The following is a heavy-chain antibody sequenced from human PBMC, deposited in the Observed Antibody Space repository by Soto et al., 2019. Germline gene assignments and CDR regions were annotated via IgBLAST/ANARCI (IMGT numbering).Heavy chain of an antibody. V-gene: IGHV4-30-2*01. CDR1: GGSISSGGYS. CDR2: IYHSGST. J-gene: IGHJ3*02. CDR3: ATYRKFSQI. Sequence: PSETLSLTCAVSGGSISSGGYSWSWIRQPPGKGLEWIGYIYHSGSTYYNPSLKSRVTISVDRSKNHFFLNLTSVTAADTAVYYCATYRKFSQIWGQGTKVTV. D-gene: IGHD3-3*01.